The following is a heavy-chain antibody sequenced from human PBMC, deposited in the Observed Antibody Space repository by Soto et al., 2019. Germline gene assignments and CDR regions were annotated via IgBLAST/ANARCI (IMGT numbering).Heavy chain of an antibody. Sequence: PGESLTSTLTASGYSYSHYWIVLVRQMPGKGLEWMAIINPGDSESRYSPSFQGQVTISADKSISTAYLQWNSLKASDTAMYYCARPSNNYVAPWGQGTLVPVSS. CDR1: GYSYSHYW. J-gene: IGHJ5*02. V-gene: IGHV5-51*01. D-gene: IGHD4-4*01. CDR2: INPGDSES. CDR3: ARPSNNYVAP.